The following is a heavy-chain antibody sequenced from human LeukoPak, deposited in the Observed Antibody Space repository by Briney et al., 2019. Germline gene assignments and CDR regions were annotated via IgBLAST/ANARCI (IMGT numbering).Heavy chain of an antibody. CDR2: ISSSGSTI. J-gene: IGHJ4*02. Sequence: QPGGSLRLSCAASGFTLSSYEINWVRQAPGKGLEWVSYISSSGSTIYYADSVKGRFTISRDNAKNSLYLQMNSLRAEDTAFYYCARVYYDSSGYYYYFDYWGQGTLVTVSS. CDR3: ARVYYDSSGYYYYFDY. V-gene: IGHV3-48*03. CDR1: GFTLSSYE. D-gene: IGHD3-22*01.